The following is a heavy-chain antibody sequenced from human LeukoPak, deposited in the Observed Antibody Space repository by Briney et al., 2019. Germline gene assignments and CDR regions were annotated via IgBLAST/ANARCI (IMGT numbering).Heavy chain of an antibody. CDR1: GFTVSSNY. Sequence: PGGSLRLSCAASGFTVSSNYMSWVRQAPGKGLEWVSVIFSGGSTYYADSVKGRFTISRDNSKNTLYLQMNSLRVEDTAVYFCATRPASETYFGVFDYWGQGTLVTVSS. J-gene: IGHJ4*02. CDR3: ATRPASETYFGVFDY. CDR2: IFSGGST. V-gene: IGHV3-53*01. D-gene: IGHD1-26*01.